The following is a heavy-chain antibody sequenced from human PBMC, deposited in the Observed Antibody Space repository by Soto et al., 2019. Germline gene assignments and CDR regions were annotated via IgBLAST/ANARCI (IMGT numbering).Heavy chain of an antibody. CDR3: ARSLTEGYCTITGCYTRPLYGMDV. J-gene: IGHJ6*02. CDR1: GYTFSGYY. Sequence: GASVKVSCTDSGYTFSGYYIHWLRQAPGQGLEWMGWINPNSGGTNYAQKFQGRVTVTRDTPTSTAYMELSRLTSDDTAVYYCARSLTEGYCTITGCYTRPLYGMDVWGQGTTVTVSS. CDR2: INPNSGGT. D-gene: IGHD2-2*02. V-gene: IGHV1-2*02.